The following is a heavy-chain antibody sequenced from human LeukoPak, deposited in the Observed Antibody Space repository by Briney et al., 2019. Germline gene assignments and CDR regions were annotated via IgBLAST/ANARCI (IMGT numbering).Heavy chain of an antibody. J-gene: IGHJ4*02. Sequence: PSETLSLTCAVYGGSFSGYYWSWIRQPPGKGLEWIGEINHSGSTNYNPSLKSRVTISVDTSKNQFSLKLSSVTAADTAVYYCARLGDGYTSIDYWGQGTLVTVSS. D-gene: IGHD5-24*01. CDR2: INHSGST. CDR1: GGSFSGYY. V-gene: IGHV4-34*01. CDR3: ARLGDGYTSIDY.